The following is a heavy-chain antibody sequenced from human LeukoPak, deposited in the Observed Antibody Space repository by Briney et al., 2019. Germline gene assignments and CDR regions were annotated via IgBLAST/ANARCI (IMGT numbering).Heavy chain of an antibody. CDR3: AREGDSSGYYPLEY. V-gene: IGHV3-33*01. CDR2: IWYDGSNK. CDR1: GFTFSSYG. Sequence: QPGGSLRLSRAASGFTFSSYGMHWVRQAPGRGLEWVAVIWYDGSNKYYADSVKGRFTISRDNSKNTLYLQMNSLRAQDTAVYSCAREGDSSGYYPLEYWGQGTLVTVSS. D-gene: IGHD3-22*01. J-gene: IGHJ4*02.